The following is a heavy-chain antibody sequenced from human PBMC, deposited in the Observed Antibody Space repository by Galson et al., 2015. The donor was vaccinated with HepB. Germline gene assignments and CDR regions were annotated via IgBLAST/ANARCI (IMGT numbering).Heavy chain of an antibody. Sequence: GLEWVSSITSSGGNSYYTDSVKGRFTVSRDNSKNTLLLRLNSLRAEDTAMYFCAKDGIMVANNPYHFHYWGQGTLVTVSS. CDR2: ITSSGGNS. J-gene: IGHJ4*02. CDR3: AKDGIMVANNPYHFHY. D-gene: IGHD2-15*01. V-gene: IGHV3-23*01.